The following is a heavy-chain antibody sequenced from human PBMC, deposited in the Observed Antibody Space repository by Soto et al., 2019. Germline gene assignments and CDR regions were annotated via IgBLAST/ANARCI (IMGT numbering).Heavy chain of an antibody. D-gene: IGHD2-15*01. J-gene: IGHJ6*02. CDR3: ARDGMMVVAATQDYYYGMDV. CDR1: GYTFTSYG. Sequence: ASVKVSCKASGYTFTSYGISWVRQAPGQGLEWMGWISAYNGNTNYAQKLQGRVTMTTDTSTSTAYMELRSPRSDDTAVYYCARDGMMVVAATQDYYYGMDVWGQGTTVTVSS. CDR2: ISAYNGNT. V-gene: IGHV1-18*04.